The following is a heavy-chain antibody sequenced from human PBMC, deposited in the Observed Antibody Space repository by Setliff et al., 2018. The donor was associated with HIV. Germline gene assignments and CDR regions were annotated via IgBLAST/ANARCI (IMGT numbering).Heavy chain of an antibody. CDR2: IRTKAYGGTT. J-gene: IGHJ6*02. Sequence: LRLSCTPSGFTFGDYAMNWVRQAPGKGLEWVGFIRTKAYGGTTEYAASVKGRFTISRDDSKSITYLQMNSLKTEDTAVYYCTRDRYSSGWYGMDVWGQGTTVTVSS. CDR1: GFTFGDYA. D-gene: IGHD6-19*01. V-gene: IGHV3-49*04. CDR3: TRDRYSSGWYGMDV.